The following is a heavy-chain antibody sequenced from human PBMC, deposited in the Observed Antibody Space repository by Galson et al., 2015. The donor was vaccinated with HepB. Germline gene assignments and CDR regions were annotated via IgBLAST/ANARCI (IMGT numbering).Heavy chain of an antibody. V-gene: IGHV3-30-3*01. CDR2: ISYDGSNK. D-gene: IGHD6-19*01. CDR3: ARDQGLYSSGWYSYYYYYGMDV. CDR1: GFTFSSYA. J-gene: IGHJ6*02. Sequence: SLRLSCAASGFTFSSYAMHWVRQAPGKGLEWVAVISYDGSNKYYADSVKGRFTISRDNSKNTLYLQMNSLRAEDTAVYYCARDQGLYSSGWYSYYYYYGMDVWGQGTTVTVSS.